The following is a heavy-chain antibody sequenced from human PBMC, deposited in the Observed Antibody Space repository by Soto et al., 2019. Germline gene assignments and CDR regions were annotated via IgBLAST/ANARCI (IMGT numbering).Heavy chain of an antibody. V-gene: IGHV4-59*01. D-gene: IGHD4-17*01. CDR1: GGSISSYY. CDR3: ARQVAGTVIRYYYYYMDV. CDR2: IYYSGST. J-gene: IGHJ6*03. Sequence: SETLSLTCTVSGGSISSYYWSWIRQPPGKGLEWIGYIYYSGSTNYNPSLKSRVTISVDTSKNQFTLKLSSVTAADTAVYYCARQVAGTVIRYYYYYMDVWGKGTTVTVSS.